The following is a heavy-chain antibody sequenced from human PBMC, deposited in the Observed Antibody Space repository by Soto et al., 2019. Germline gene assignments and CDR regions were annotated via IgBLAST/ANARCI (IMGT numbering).Heavy chain of an antibody. CDR3: AKDGGGFTVTTLYFQH. CDR2: ISGSGGST. D-gene: IGHD4-17*01. CDR1: GSTFSSYA. J-gene: IGHJ1*01. V-gene: IGHV3-23*01. Sequence: EVQLLESGGGLVHPGGSLSLSCEASGSTFSSYAMTWVRQAPGKGLEWASAISGSGGSTYYADSVKGRFTISRDNSKNTLYLQMNSLRAEDTAVYYCAKDGGGFTVTTLYFQHWGQGTLVTVSS.